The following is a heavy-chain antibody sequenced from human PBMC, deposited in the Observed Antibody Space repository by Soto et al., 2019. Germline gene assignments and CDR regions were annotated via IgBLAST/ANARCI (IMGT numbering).Heavy chain of an antibody. CDR2: INHSGST. V-gene: IGHV4-34*01. CDR3: ARKRITMVRRVIRTTTFDF. Sequence: QVQLQQWGAGLLKPSETLSLTCAVYGGSFSGYYWSWIRQPPGKGLEWIGEINHSGSTNYNPSLKSRVPISVDTSKNQFALKLSSVAAADTAVYYCARKRITMVRRVIRTTTFDFWGQGALVTVSS. J-gene: IGHJ4*02. D-gene: IGHD3-10*01. CDR1: GGSFSGYY.